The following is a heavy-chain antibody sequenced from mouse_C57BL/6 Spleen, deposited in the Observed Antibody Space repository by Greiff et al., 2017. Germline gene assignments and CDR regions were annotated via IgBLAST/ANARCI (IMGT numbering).Heavy chain of an antibody. CDR1: GYTFTDYY. V-gene: IGHV1-84*01. D-gene: IGHD1-1*01. CDR2: IYPGSGNT. Sequence: QVQLKQSGPELVKPGASVKISCKASGYTFTDYYINWVKQRPGQGLEWIGWIYPGSGNTKYNEKFKGKATLTVDTSSSTASMQLSSLTSEDSAVYFCAREYYGSSPRWYFDVWGTGTTVTVSS. J-gene: IGHJ1*03. CDR3: AREYYGSSPRWYFDV.